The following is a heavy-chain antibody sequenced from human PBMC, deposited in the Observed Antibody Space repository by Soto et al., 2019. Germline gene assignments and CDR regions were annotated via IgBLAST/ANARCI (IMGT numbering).Heavy chain of an antibody. V-gene: IGHV1-2*04. D-gene: IGHD2-15*01. CDR1: GYSFTSHY. J-gene: IGHJ6*02. CDR2: INPNSGGT. CDR3: ARDGCSGGSCYSVLSDRPITRDYYDCMDV. Sequence: ASVKVSCKGIGYSFTSHYMHWVRQAPGQGLEWMGWINPNSGGTNYAQKFQGWVTMTRDTSISTAYMELSRLRSDDTAVYYCARDGCSGGSCYSVLSDRPITRDYYDCMDVWGQGTTVPVSS.